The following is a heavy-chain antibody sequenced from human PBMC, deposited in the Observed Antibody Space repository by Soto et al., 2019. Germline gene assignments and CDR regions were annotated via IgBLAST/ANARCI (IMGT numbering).Heavy chain of an antibody. J-gene: IGHJ4*02. CDR3: ARDRRPYGSGSYYGAY. V-gene: IGHV1-46*01. CDR2: INPSGGST. Sequence: VASVKVSCKASGYTFTSYYMHWVRQAPGQGLEWMGIINPSGGSTSYAQKFQGRVTMTRDTSTSTVYMELSSLRSEDTAVYYCARDRRPYGSGSYYGAYWGQGTLVTVSS. D-gene: IGHD3-10*01. CDR1: GYTFTSYY.